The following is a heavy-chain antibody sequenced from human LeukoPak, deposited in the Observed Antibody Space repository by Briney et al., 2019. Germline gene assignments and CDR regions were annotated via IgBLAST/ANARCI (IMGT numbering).Heavy chain of an antibody. V-gene: IGHV3-72*01. D-gene: IGHD6-13*01. J-gene: IGHJ4*02. CDR1: GFTFSDHY. Sequence: GGSLRLSCAVSGFTFSDHYMDWVRQAPGKGLEWVGRIRNKANSYTPEYAASVKRIFTISRDDSKNSVFLQMNNLKTEDSAVYYCAISSSSGFTLFDYWGQGILVIVSS. CDR3: AISSSSGFTLFDY. CDR2: IRNKANSYTP.